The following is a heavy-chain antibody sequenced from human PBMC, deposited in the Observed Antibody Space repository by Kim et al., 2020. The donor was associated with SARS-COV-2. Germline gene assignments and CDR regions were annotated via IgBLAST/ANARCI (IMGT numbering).Heavy chain of an antibody. J-gene: IGHJ4*02. Sequence: GGSLRLSCAASGFTFSSYGMHWVRQAPGKGLEWVAVISYDGSNKYYADSVKGRFTISRDNSKNTLYLQMNSLRAEDTAVYYCAKQRSGIVVVTVTFDYWGQGTLVTVSS. CDR3: AKQRSGIVVVTVTFDY. CDR1: GFTFSSYG. D-gene: IGHD2-21*02. CDR2: ISYDGSNK. V-gene: IGHV3-30*18.